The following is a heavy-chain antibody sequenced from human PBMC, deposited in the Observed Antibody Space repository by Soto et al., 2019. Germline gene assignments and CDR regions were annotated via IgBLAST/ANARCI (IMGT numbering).Heavy chain of an antibody. CDR3: ASQGYDVVFRSYYGMDV. Sequence: SETLSLTCTVSGGSISSSSYYWGWIRQPPGKGLEWIGSIYYSGSTYYNPSLKSRVTISVDTSRNQFSLKLSSVTAADTAVYYCASQGYDVVFRSYYGMDVWGQGTTVTVSS. CDR1: GGSISSSSYY. CDR2: IYYSGST. D-gene: IGHD3-3*01. V-gene: IGHV4-39*01. J-gene: IGHJ6*02.